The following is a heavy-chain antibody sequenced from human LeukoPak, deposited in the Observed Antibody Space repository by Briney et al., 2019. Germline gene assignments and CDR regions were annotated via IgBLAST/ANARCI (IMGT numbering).Heavy chain of an antibody. CDR2: IYYSGST. J-gene: IGHJ4*02. V-gene: IGHV4-59*01. CDR1: GGSISSYY. D-gene: IGHD5-18*01. CDR3: ARGDSYGYFDY. Sequence: PSETLSLTCTVSGGSISSYYWSWIRQPPGKGLEWIGYIYYSGSTNYNPSLKSRVTISVDTSKNQFSLKLSSVTAADTAVYYCARGDSYGYFDYWGQGTLVTVSS.